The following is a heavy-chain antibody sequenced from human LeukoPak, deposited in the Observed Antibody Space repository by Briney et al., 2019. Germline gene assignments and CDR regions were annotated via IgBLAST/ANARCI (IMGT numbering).Heavy chain of an antibody. CDR1: GFTFSSYG. D-gene: IGHD5-12*01. V-gene: IGHV3-30*03. J-gene: IGHJ4*02. CDR2: ISYDGSNK. CDR3: ARDPGGYSGVYFDY. Sequence: GGSLRLSCAASGFTFSSYGMHWVRQAPGKGLEWVAVISYDGSNKYYADSVKGRFTISRDNAKNSLYLQMNSLRAEDTAVYYCARDPGGYSGVYFDYWGQGTLVTVSS.